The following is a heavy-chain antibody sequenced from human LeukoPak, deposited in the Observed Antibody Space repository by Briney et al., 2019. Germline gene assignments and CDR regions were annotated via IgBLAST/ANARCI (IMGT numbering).Heavy chain of an antibody. CDR3: ASRIGYCSSTSCYSMGY. J-gene: IGHJ4*02. Sequence: ASVKVSCKVSGYTLTELSMHWVRQAPGKGLEWMGGFDPEDGETIYAQKFQGRVTMTEDTSTDTAYMELSSLRSEDTAVYYCASRIGYCSSTSCYSMGYWGQGTLVTVSS. D-gene: IGHD2-2*01. CDR2: FDPEDGET. CDR1: GYTLTELS. V-gene: IGHV1-24*01.